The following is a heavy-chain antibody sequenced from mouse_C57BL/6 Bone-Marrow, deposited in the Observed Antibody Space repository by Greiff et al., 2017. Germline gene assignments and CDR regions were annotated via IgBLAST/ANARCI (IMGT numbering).Heavy chain of an antibody. Sequence: VQLQQSGAELVRPGASVKLSCTASGFNIKDDYMHWVKQRPEQGLEWIGWIDPENGDTEYASKFQGKATITADTSSNTAYLQLSSLTSEDTAVYYCTTPCYPVDYWGQGTTLTVSS. D-gene: IGHD1-1*01. CDR3: TTPCYPVDY. CDR1: GFNIKDDY. CDR2: IDPENGDT. V-gene: IGHV14-4*01. J-gene: IGHJ2*01.